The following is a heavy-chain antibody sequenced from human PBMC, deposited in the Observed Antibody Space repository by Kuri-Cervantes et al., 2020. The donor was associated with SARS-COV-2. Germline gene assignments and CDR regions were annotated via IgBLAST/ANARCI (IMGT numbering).Heavy chain of an antibody. CDR1: GFTFSTYG. V-gene: IGHV3-30*02. J-gene: IGHJ3*02. Sequence: GESLKISCAASGFTFSTYGMNWVRQSPGKGLEWVAFIRYDGNNKYYADSVKGRFTVSRDNSKNTLFVQMNSLRTDDTAVYYCAKSGIERGKSPDAYGIWGQGTMVTVSS. CDR3: AKSGIERGKSPDAYGI. CDR2: IRYDGNNK. D-gene: IGHD3-10*01.